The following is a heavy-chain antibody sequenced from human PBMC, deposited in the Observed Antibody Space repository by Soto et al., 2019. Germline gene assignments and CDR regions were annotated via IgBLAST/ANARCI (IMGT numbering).Heavy chain of an antibody. CDR1: GGTYSSYT. CDR3: ASLGSSAYYCSYMDV. V-gene: IGHV1-69*02. D-gene: IGHD6-6*01. CDR2: IIPILGIA. J-gene: IGHJ6*03. Sequence: QVQLVQSGAEVEKPGSSVKVSCKASGGTYSSYTISWVRQAPGQGLEWMGRIIPILGIANYAQKFQGRVTITADKSTSTAYMELSSLRSEERAVYYCASLGSSAYYCSYMDVWGKGTTVTVSS.